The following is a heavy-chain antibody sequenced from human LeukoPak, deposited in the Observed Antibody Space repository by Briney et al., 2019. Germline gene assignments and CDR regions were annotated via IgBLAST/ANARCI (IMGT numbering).Heavy chain of an antibody. Sequence: VASVTVSCKASGYTFTSYYMHWVRQAPGQGLEWMGIINPSGGSTSYAQKFQGRVTMTRDTSTSTVYMELSSLRSEDTAVYYCARQYCGGDCFSSYYYYGMDVWGQGTTVAVSS. J-gene: IGHJ6*02. CDR3: ARQYCGGDCFSSYYYYGMDV. D-gene: IGHD2-21*02. V-gene: IGHV1-46*01. CDR1: GYTFTSYY. CDR2: INPSGGST.